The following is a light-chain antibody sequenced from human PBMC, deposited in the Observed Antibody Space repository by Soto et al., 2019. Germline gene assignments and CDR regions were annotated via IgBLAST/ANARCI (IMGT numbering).Light chain of an antibody. CDR1: SSDVCGYNY. Sequence: QSALTQPASVSGSPGQSITISCTGTSSDVCGYNYVSWYQQHPGKAPKLMIYDVSNRPSGVSNRFSGSKSGNTASLTISGLQAEDEADYYCSSYTSSSTYVFGTGTKVTGL. V-gene: IGLV2-14*01. J-gene: IGLJ1*01. CDR2: DVS. CDR3: SSYTSSSTYV.